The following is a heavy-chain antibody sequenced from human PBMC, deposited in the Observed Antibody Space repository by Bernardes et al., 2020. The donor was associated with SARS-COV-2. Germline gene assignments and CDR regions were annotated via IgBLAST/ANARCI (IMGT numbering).Heavy chain of an antibody. CDR1: GFTFDDYG. J-gene: IGHJ4*02. CDR2: INWNGADT. Sequence: GGSLRLSCAASGFTFDDYGMNWVRQGPGKGLEWVSGINWNGADTGYADSVKGRFTISRDNAKNSLYLQMDSLRAEDTALYYCARDDGAGEDYWGQGILVTVSS. CDR3: ARDDGAGEDY. D-gene: IGHD7-27*01. V-gene: IGHV3-20*04.